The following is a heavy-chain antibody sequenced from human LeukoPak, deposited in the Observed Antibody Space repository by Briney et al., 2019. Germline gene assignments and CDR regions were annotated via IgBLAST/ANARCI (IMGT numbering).Heavy chain of an antibody. D-gene: IGHD2-2*01. J-gene: IGHJ6*02. CDR3: ARDLGYHLLTNYGYYGMDV. Sequence: ASVKVSCKTSGYTFTTYGISWVRQPPAQGLEWMGLISPYNGNTNYAQKLQDRVIMTTDTSTSTAYMKQRSLRSDDAAVYYCARDLGYHLLTNYGYYGMDVWGQGTTVTVSS. CDR2: ISPYNGNT. CDR1: GYTFTTYG. V-gene: IGHV1-18*01.